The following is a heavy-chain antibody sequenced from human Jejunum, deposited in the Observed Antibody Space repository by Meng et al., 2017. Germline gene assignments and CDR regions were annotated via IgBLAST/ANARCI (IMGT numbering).Heavy chain of an antibody. CDR2: IYYSGST. V-gene: IGHV4-31*03. Sequence: QVRLQESGPGLVKPSQTLSLTCSVSAGSITSGFYWSWIRQYPGKGLEWIGYIYYSGSTKYNPSLKSRVTISVDTSKNQFSLNLSSVTAADTAVYYCARSISWYFDYMGQGTLVTVSS. CDR1: AGSITSGFY. CDR3: ARSISWYFDY. D-gene: IGHD6-19*01. J-gene: IGHJ4*02.